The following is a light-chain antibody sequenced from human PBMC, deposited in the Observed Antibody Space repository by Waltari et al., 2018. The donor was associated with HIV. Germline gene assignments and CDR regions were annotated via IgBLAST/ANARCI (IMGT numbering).Light chain of an antibody. V-gene: IGKV1-39*01. Sequence: DIQMTQSPSSLSASVGDRVTITCRASQSINSYLNWYQQKPRKAPKLLIYGATSLQSGVPSRFSGSGSGTDFTLTISSLQPEDFAVYYCQHYNNWPPWTFGQGTKVEIK. CDR2: GAT. CDR1: QSINSY. CDR3: QHYNNWPPWT. J-gene: IGKJ1*01.